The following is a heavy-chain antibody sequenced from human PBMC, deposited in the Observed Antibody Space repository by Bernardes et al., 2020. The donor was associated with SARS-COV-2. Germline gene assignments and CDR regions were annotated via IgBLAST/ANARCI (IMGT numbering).Heavy chain of an antibody. J-gene: IGHJ3*02. CDR3: TTSLSLTVVVYAFDM. CDR1: GYTLSDLS. Sequence: ASVKVSCKVSGYTLSDLSMHWVRQAPGKGLEWMGSFDPEDGEAVYAQKFLGRVTMTADTSTYTSYMELSSLRSDDTAVYYCTTSLSLTVVVYAFDMWGQVTPVIVAS. V-gene: IGHV1-24*01. D-gene: IGHD3-22*01. CDR2: FDPEDGEA.